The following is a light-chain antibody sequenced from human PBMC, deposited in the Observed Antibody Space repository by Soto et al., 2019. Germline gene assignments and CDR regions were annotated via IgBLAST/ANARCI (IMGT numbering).Light chain of an antibody. CDR2: GAS. Sequence: EIVLTQSPGILSLSPGERATLACRASQSISSDHLAWYQQRPGQSPRLLIYGASSRTTGVPDRFSGSGSGTDFTLTISRLEPEDFAVYYCQQYDTSPPLYTFGQGTNLEIK. CDR3: QQYDTSPPLYT. CDR1: QSISSDH. V-gene: IGKV3-20*01. J-gene: IGKJ2*01.